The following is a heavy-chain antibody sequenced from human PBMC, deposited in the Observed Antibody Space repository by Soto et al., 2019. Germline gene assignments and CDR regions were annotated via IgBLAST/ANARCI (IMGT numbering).Heavy chain of an antibody. D-gene: IGHD1-26*01. CDR2: ISGNDGKT. CDR3: ARSFRRYGMDV. J-gene: IGHJ6*02. Sequence: ASVKVSCKASGYRFTNHGISWVRQAPGQGLEWMGWISGNDGKTKYARKFQGRVTMTTDTSTSTAYMELSSLRSEDTAVYYCARSFRRYGMDVWGQGTTVTVSS. V-gene: IGHV1-18*01. CDR1: GYRFTNHG.